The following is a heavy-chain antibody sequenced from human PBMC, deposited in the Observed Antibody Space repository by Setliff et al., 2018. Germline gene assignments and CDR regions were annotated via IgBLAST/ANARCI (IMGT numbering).Heavy chain of an antibody. Sequence: SETLSLTCTVSGGSISSGGYYWSWIRQHPGKGLEWIGYIYYSGSTNYNPSLKSRVTISVDKSKNQFSLKLSSVTAADTAVYYCARADEYYYDSSGYYYVYYFDSWGQGTLVTVSS. CDR2: IYYSGST. J-gene: IGHJ4*02. CDR1: GGSISSGGYY. D-gene: IGHD3-22*01. V-gene: IGHV4-31*03. CDR3: ARADEYYYDSSGYYYVYYFDS.